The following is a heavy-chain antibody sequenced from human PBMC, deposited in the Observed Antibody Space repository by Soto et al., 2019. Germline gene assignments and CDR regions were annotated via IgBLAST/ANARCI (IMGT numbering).Heavy chain of an antibody. CDR2: ISSSSSYI. D-gene: IGHD3-22*01. V-gene: IGHV3-21*01. J-gene: IGHJ1*01. CDR1: GFTFSSYS. CDR3: ARDFYDSSGYAEYFQH. Sequence: EVQLVESGGGLVKPGGSLRLSCAASGFTFSSYSMNWVRQAPGKGLEWVSSISSSSSYIYYADSVKGRFTISRDNAKNSLYLQMNSLRAEDTAVYYCARDFYDSSGYAEYFQHWGQGTLVTVSS.